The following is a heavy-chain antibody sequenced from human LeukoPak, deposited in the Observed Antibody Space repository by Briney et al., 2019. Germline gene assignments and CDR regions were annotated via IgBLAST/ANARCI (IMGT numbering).Heavy chain of an antibody. Sequence: SETLSLTCTVSGGSISSYYWSWIRQPPGKGLEWIGYIYYSGSTNYNPSLKSRVTISVDTSKNQFSLKLGSVTAADTAVYYCARAYLGSSSWYYFDYWGQGTLVTVSS. CDR1: GGSISSYY. D-gene: IGHD6-13*01. J-gene: IGHJ4*02. V-gene: IGHV4-59*08. CDR2: IYYSGST. CDR3: ARAYLGSSSWYYFDY.